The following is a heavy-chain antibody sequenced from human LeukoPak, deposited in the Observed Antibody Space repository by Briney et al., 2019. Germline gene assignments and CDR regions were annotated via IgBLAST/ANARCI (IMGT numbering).Heavy chain of an antibody. CDR1: GGSISSYY. CDR2: IHSSGST. V-gene: IGHV4-4*07. D-gene: IGHD6-13*01. Sequence: SETLSLTCTVSGGSISSYYWSWIRQPAGKGLEWIGRIHSSGSTNHNPSLKGRVTMSVDTSKNQFSLKLSSVTAADTAVYYCARGAGYSSSWSSYWYFDLWGRGTLVTVSS. CDR3: ARGAGYSSSWSSYWYFDL. J-gene: IGHJ2*01.